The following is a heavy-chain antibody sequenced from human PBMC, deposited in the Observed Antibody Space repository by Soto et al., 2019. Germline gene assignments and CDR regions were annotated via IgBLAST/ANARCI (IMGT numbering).Heavy chain of an antibody. V-gene: IGHV1-69*13. CDR3: VRESGAKLSSS. D-gene: IGHD6-13*01. J-gene: IGHJ4*02. CDR2: IVPIYRTA. Sequence: ASVKVSCKASGGTFSSYRINWVRQAPGQGLEWVGGIVPIYRTADYAQKFQGRVTITADESARTSYMELRSLKSQDTAVYYCVRESGAKLSSSGGQGTLVTVSS. CDR1: GGTFSSYR.